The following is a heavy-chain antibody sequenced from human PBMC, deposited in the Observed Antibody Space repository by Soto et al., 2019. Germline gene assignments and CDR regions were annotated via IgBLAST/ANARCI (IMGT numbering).Heavy chain of an antibody. Sequence: PGGSLRLSCAASGFTFRTFGMNWVRQAPGKGLEWVSFISGSGSNIYYADSVKGRFTISRDTARNSLFLQMNSLRAEDTAVFYCARGHGMDVWGQGTTVTVSS. J-gene: IGHJ6*02. CDR1: GFTFRTFG. CDR2: ISGSGSNI. V-gene: IGHV3-21*01. CDR3: ARGHGMDV.